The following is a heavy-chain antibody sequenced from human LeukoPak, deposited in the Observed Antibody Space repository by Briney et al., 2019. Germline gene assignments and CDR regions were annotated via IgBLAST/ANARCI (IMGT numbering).Heavy chain of an antibody. J-gene: IGHJ4*02. D-gene: IGHD3-3*01. V-gene: IGHV4-34*01. CDR1: GFTFSDYY. CDR3: VRVRGEFTLRRFSEWLPITRYFDY. Sequence: GSLRLSCAASGFTFSDYYMSWIRQPPGRGLEWIGEIDHSGSTNYNSSLKSRVTISVDTSKNQFSLKLSSVTAADTAVYYCVRVRGEFTLRRFSEWLPITRYFDYWGQGTLVTVSS. CDR2: IDHSGST.